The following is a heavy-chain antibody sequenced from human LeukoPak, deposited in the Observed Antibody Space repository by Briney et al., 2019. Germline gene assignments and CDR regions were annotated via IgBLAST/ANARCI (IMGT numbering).Heavy chain of an antibody. CDR1: GLTFSAYS. CDR3: ARNQEIDYYDSSGFYWGVEY. J-gene: IGHJ4*02. CDR2: ISGGGDTI. V-gene: IGHV3-48*01. Sequence: GGSLRLSCAASGLTFSAYSMNWVRQAPGKGLEWVSFISGGGDTIYYADSVKGRFTISRDNAKNSLHLQMDSLRVEDTAVYYCARNQEIDYYDSSGFYWGVEYWGQGTLVTVSS. D-gene: IGHD3-22*01.